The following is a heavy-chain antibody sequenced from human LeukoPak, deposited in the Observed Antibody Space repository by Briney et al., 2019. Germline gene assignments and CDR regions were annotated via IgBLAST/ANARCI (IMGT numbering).Heavy chain of an antibody. V-gene: IGHV3-74*01. CDR2: INSDGSST. CDR3: ASLDY. CDR1: GFTFSIYW. J-gene: IGHJ4*02. Sequence: GGSLRLSCPASGFTFSIYWVHWVRQAPGKGLVWVSSINSDGSSTSYADSVKGRFTISRDNAKNTLYLQMNTLRAEDTAVYYCASLDYWGQGTPVTVSS.